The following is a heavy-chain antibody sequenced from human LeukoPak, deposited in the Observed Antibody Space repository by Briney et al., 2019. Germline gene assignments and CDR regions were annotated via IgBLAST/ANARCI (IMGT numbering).Heavy chain of an antibody. D-gene: IGHD1-26*01. CDR1: GGSISSSSYY. CDR2: IYYSGST. J-gene: IGHJ5*02. Sequence: SETLSLTCTVSGGSISSSSYYWGWIRQPPGKGLEWIGSIYYSGSTYYNPSLKSRVTISVDTSTNQFSLKLSSVTAADTAVYYCARHHGGSFPNWFDPWGQGTLVTVSS. CDR3: ARHHGGSFPNWFDP. V-gene: IGHV4-39*01.